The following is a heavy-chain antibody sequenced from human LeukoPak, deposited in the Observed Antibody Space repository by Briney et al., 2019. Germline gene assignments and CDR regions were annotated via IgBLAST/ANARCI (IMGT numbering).Heavy chain of an antibody. CDR1: GYTFTGYY. Sequence: GASVKVSCKASGYTFTGYYMHWVRQAPGQGLEWMGWINPNSGGTNYAQKFQGRVTMTRDTSISTAYMELSRLRSDDTAVYYCARTQSHSASYWTFDYWGQGTLVTVSS. CDR3: ARTQSHSASYWTFDY. D-gene: IGHD1-26*01. CDR2: INPNSGGT. J-gene: IGHJ4*02. V-gene: IGHV1-2*02.